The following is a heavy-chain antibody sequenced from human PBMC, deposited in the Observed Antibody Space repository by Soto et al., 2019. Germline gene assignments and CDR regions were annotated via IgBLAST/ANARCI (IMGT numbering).Heavy chain of an antibody. V-gene: IGHV3-11*05. CDR1: GFSISDHY. J-gene: IGHJ4*02. D-gene: IGHD3-10*02. CDR2: SSNSGTFT. CDR3: ARSGDNYNVLDY. Sequence: QVQLVESGGGLVKPGGSLRLTCAASGFSISDHYMSWIRQAPGKGLEWVSYSSNSGTFTKYADSVKGRFSIYRDNAKNALYLEINSLRGEDTAVYDCARSGDNYNVLDYWGQGTPVT.